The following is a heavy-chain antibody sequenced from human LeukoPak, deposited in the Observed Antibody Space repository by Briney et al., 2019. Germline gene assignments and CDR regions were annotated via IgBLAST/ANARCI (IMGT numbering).Heavy chain of an antibody. V-gene: IGHV1-18*01. Sequence: ASVKVSCKASGYTFTSYGISWVRQAPGQGLEWIGWISAYNGNTDYAQKFQGRVTITADKSTSTAYMELSSLRSEDTAVYYCARTVTTSYYYYYMDVWGKGTTVTVSS. CDR2: ISAYNGNT. CDR1: GYTFTSYG. CDR3: ARTVTTSYYYYYMDV. D-gene: IGHD4-17*01. J-gene: IGHJ6*03.